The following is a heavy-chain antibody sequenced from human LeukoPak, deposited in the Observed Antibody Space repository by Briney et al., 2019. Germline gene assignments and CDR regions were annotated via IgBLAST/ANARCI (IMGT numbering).Heavy chain of an antibody. Sequence: PSETLSLTCTVSGGSISSYYWSWIRQPPGKGLECIGYIYYSGSTNYNPSLKSRVTISVDTSKNQFSLKLNSVTAADTAVYYCARYGSGSYSFGMDVWGQGTTVTVSS. D-gene: IGHD3-10*01. CDR3: ARYGSGSYSFGMDV. V-gene: IGHV4-59*08. J-gene: IGHJ6*02. CDR2: IYYSGST. CDR1: GGSISSYY.